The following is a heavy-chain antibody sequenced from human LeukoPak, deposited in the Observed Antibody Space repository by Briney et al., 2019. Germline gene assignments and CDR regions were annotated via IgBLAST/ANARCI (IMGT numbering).Heavy chain of an antibody. J-gene: IGHJ1*01. D-gene: IGHD3-3*01. CDR1: GHRLSEVS. Sequence: ASIKVSCKVSGHRLSEVSMQWVRQAPGKGLECLGGFDPEEAKTVYAQKFRGRVTMTEDSSTDTAYLELTSLRSDDTAVYYCATRSGDFWSGFVDWGQGTLVTVSS. CDR3: ATRSGDFWSGFVD. CDR2: FDPEEAKT. V-gene: IGHV1-24*01.